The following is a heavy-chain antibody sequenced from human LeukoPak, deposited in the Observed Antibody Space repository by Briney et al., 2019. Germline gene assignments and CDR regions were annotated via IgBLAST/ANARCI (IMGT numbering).Heavy chain of an antibody. V-gene: IGHV4-59*08. D-gene: IGHD3-9*01. CDR3: ARHGGLRYFGYFDY. Sequence: SETLSLTCTVSGGSISSYYWSWIRQPPGKGLEWIGYIYYSGSTNYNPSLKSRVTISVDTSKNQFSLKLSPVTAADTAVYYCARHGGLRYFGYFDYWGQGTLVTVSS. CDR1: GGSISSYY. CDR2: IYYSGST. J-gene: IGHJ4*02.